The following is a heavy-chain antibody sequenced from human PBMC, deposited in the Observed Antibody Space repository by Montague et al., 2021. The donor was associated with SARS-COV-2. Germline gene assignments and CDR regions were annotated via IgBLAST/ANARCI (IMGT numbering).Heavy chain of an antibody. CDR1: GFTFSSYE. V-gene: IGHV3-48*03. D-gene: IGHD2-15*01. J-gene: IGHJ4*02. CDR2: ISYSGGIT. Sequence: SRRISCAASGFTFSSYEMNWVRQAPGKGLEWLSSISYSGGITNYADSVRGRSTISRDFAKNSLYLQMNSLRAEDTAVYYCVREGSGWFFDYWGQGALVTVSS. CDR3: VREGSGWFFDY.